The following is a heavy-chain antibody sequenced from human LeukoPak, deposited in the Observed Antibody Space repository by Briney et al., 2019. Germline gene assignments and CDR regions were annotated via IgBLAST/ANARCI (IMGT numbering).Heavy chain of an antibody. J-gene: IGHJ3*02. Sequence: GGSLRLSCAASGFTFSSYAMSWVRQAPRKGLEWVSAISGSGGSTYYADSVKGRFTISRVNSKNALYLQMNSLRAEDTAVYYCAKETKSHCWSGYYTGRAFDIWGQGTMVTVSS. CDR2: ISGSGGST. CDR3: AKETKSHCWSGYYTGRAFDI. V-gene: IGHV3-23*01. D-gene: IGHD3-3*02. CDR1: GFTFSSYA.